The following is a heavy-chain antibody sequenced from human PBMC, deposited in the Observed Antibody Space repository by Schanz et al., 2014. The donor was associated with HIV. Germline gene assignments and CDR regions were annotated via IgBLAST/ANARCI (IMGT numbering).Heavy chain of an antibody. CDR1: GFTFDDYA. Sequence: VQLVESGGGLVQPGRSLRLSCAASGFTFDDYAMHWVRQAPGKGLEWVSGISWNSGSIGYADSVKGRFTISRDNAKNSLYLQMNSLRAEDTALYYCAKDTTSYDNGGYWYLDLWGRGTLVTVSS. V-gene: IGHV3-9*01. D-gene: IGHD3-22*01. CDR2: ISWNSGSI. CDR3: AKDTTSYDNGGYWYLDL. J-gene: IGHJ2*01.